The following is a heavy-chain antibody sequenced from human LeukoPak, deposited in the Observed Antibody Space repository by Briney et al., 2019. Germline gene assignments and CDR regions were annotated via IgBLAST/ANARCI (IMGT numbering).Heavy chain of an antibody. CDR1: GFTFSSYS. CDR3: AKGYYGSGSYYTALYYFDY. V-gene: IGHV3-21*04. J-gene: IGHJ4*02. CDR2: ISSSSSYI. D-gene: IGHD3-10*01. Sequence: PGGSLRLSCAASGFTFSSYSMNWVRQAPGKGLEWVSSISSSSSYIYYADSVKGRFTISRDNAKNSLYLQMNSLRAEDTALYYCAKGYYGSGSYYTALYYFDYWGQGTLVTVSS.